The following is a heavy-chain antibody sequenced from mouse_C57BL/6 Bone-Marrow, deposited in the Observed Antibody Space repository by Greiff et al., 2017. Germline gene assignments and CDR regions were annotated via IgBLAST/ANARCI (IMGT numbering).Heavy chain of an antibody. Sequence: VQLQQPGAELVMPGASVKLSCKASGYTFTSYWMHWVKQRPGQGLEWIGEIDPSDSYTNYNQKFKGKSTLTVDKSSSTAYMQLSSLTSEDSAVYYCARNYSGSSYYFDYWGQGTTLTVSS. J-gene: IGHJ2*01. D-gene: IGHD1-1*01. CDR1: GYTFTSYW. CDR3: ARNYSGSSYYFDY. V-gene: IGHV1-69*01. CDR2: IDPSDSYT.